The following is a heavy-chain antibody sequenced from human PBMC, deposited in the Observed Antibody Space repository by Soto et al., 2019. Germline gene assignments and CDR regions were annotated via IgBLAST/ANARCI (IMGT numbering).Heavy chain of an antibody. CDR2: IYSGGST. J-gene: IGHJ6*02. D-gene: IGHD3-3*01. V-gene: IGHV3-53*01. CDR3: ARDSRYDFWGGLPYYYYYYGMDV. CDR1: GFTVSSNY. Sequence: GGSLRLSCAASGFTVSSNYMSWVRQAPGKGLEWVSVIYSGGSTYYADSVKGRFTISRDNSKNTLYLQMNSLRAEDTAVYYCARDSRYDFWGGLPYYYYYYGMDVWGQGTTVTVSS.